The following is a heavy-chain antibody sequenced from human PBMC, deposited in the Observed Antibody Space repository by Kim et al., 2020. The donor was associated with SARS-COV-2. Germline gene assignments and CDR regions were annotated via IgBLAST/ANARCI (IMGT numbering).Heavy chain of an antibody. CDR2: IIPIFGTA. Sequence: SVKVSCKASGGTFSSYAISWVRQAPGQGLEWMGGIIPIFGTANYAQKFQGRVTITADESTSTAYMELSSLRSEDTAVYYCARVLPPYYYGSGILHPSKDGMDVWGQATTVTVSS. V-gene: IGHV1-69*13. D-gene: IGHD3-10*01. CDR1: GGTFSSYA. J-gene: IGHJ6*01. CDR3: ARVLPPYYYGSGILHPSKDGMDV.